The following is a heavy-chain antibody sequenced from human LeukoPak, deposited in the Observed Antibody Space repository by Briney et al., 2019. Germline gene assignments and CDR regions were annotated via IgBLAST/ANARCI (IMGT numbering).Heavy chain of an antibody. J-gene: IGHJ4*02. Sequence: SQTLSLTCTVSGGSVISGSYYWSWIRQPPGKGLEWIGNIYYSGSTNYNPSLKSRVTISVDASKNQFSLKLGSVTAADTAVYYCAREQLGRIDYWGQGTLVTVSS. CDR1: GGSVISGSYY. V-gene: IGHV4-61*01. D-gene: IGHD1-1*01. CDR2: IYYSGST. CDR3: AREQLGRIDY.